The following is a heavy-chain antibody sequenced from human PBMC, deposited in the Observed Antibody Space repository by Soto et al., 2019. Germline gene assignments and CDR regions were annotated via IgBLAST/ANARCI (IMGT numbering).Heavy chain of an antibody. Sequence: GASVKVSCKASGYTFTSYYMHWVRQAPGQGLEWMGIINPSGGSTSYAQKFQGRVTMTRDTSTSTVYMELSSLRSEDTAVYYCATDAPGPDAFDIWGQGTMVTVSS. CDR1: GYTFTSYY. J-gene: IGHJ3*02. V-gene: IGHV1-46*01. CDR3: ATDAPGPDAFDI. CDR2: INPSGGST.